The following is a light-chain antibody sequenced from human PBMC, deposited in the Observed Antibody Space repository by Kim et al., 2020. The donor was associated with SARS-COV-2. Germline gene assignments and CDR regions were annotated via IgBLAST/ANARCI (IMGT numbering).Light chain of an antibody. CDR2: SAS. Sequence: ENVLTQSPGTLSLSPGERATLSCRASQSVSSNFLAWYQQKAGQAPRLLIYSASSRASDIPDRFSGSGSGTDFTLTISTLEPEDFALYYCHQYATSPETFGQGTKVDIK. CDR1: QSVSSNF. J-gene: IGKJ1*01. V-gene: IGKV3-20*01. CDR3: HQYATSPET.